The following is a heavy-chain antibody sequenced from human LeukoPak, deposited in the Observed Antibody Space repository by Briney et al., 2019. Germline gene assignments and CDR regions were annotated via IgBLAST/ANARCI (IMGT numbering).Heavy chain of an antibody. CDR3: ARYKPSGGFDY. D-gene: IGHD2-15*01. V-gene: IGHV3-23*01. CDR1: GFTFSSYA. Sequence: GGSLRLSCAASGFTFSSYAMSWVRQAPGKGLEWVSAISGSGGSTYYADSVKGRFTISRDNAKNSLYLQMNSLRAEDTAVYYCARYKPSGGFDYWGQGTLVTVSS. CDR2: ISGSGGST. J-gene: IGHJ4*02.